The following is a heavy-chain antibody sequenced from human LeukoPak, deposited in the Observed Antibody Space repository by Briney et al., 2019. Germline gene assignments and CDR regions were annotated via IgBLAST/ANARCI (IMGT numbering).Heavy chain of an antibody. CDR2: ISYDGSNK. CDR3: ARDRVSHLDY. J-gene: IGHJ4*02. CDR1: GFTFSSYA. V-gene: IGHV3-30*04. Sequence: GGSLRLSCAASGFTFSSYAMHWVRQAPGKGLEWVAVISYDGSNKYYADSVRGRFTISRDNSKNTLYLRMNSLRAEDTAVYYCARDRVSHLDYWGQGTLVTVSS.